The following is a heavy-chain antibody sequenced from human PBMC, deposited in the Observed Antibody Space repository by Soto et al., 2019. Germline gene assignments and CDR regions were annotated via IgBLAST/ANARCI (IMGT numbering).Heavy chain of an antibody. J-gene: IGHJ6*01. CDR3: ARDVFGDYFYYYYGMDV. CDR2: ISYDGSNK. CDR1: GFTFSSYA. V-gene: IGHV3-30-3*01. D-gene: IGHD4-17*01. Sequence: QVQLVESGGGVVQPGRSLRLSCAASGFTFSSYAMHWVRQAPGKGLEWVAVISYDGSNKYYADSVKGRFTISRDNSKNTLYLQMNSLRAEDTAVYYWARDVFGDYFYYYYGMDVW.